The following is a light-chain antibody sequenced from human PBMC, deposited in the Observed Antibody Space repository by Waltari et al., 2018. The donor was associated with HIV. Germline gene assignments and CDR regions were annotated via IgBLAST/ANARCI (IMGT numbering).Light chain of an antibody. Sequence: QSVLTQPPSASGTPGQRVTISCSGSRSNIGSNTVSWYQQLPGTAPNLLIYSNNQRPSGVPDRLSGSKAGTSASLAISGLQSEDEADYYCAAWDDSLNGWVFGGGTKLTVV. CDR3: AAWDDSLNGWV. CDR2: SNN. J-gene: IGLJ3*02. CDR1: RSNIGSNT. V-gene: IGLV1-44*01.